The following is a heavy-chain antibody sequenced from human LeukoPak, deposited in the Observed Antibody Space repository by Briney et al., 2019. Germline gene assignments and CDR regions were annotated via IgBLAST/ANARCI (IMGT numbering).Heavy chain of an antibody. CDR1: GYTFPTYW. CDR2: IYPGDSDT. Sequence: GESLKISCKGSGYTFPTYWSGWVRQMPGKGLEWMGIIYPGDSDTRYSPSFQGQVTISADKSISTAYLQWSSLKASDTAMYFCARQEGYSSGWYDYWGQGTLVTVSS. J-gene: IGHJ4*02. CDR3: ARQEGYSSGWYDY. D-gene: IGHD6-19*01. V-gene: IGHV5-51*01.